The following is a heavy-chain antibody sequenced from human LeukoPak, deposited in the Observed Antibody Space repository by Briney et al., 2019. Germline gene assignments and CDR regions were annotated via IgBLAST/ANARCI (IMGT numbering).Heavy chain of an antibody. D-gene: IGHD3-22*01. V-gene: IGHV3-21*01. Sequence: GGSLRLSCAASGFTFSSYSMNWVRQAPGKGLEWVSSISSSSSYIYYADSVKSRFTISRDNAKNSLYLQMNSLRAEDTAVYYCASRVVYYYDSSGSLDDYWGQGTLVTVSS. CDR2: ISSSSSYI. J-gene: IGHJ4*02. CDR1: GFTFSSYS. CDR3: ASRVVYYYDSSGSLDDY.